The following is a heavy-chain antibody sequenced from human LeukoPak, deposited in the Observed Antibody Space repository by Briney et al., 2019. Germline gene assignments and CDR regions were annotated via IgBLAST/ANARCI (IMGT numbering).Heavy chain of an antibody. CDR1: GFTFSSYG. Sequence: GGSLRLSCAASGFTFSSYGMHWVRQAPGKGLEWVAVISYDGSNKYYADSVKGRFTISRDNSKNTLYLQMNSLRAEDTAVYYCARGPLHVVVPAATWFDPWGQGILVTVSS. CDR2: ISYDGSNK. D-gene: IGHD2-2*01. J-gene: IGHJ5*02. V-gene: IGHV3-30*03. CDR3: ARGPLHVVVPAATWFDP.